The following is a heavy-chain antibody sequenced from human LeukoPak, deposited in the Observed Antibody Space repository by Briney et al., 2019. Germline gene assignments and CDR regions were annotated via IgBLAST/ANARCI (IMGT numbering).Heavy chain of an antibody. CDR1: GFTFSSYG. J-gene: IGHJ4*02. CDR3: AKDVVPDSGWDLDY. D-gene: IGHD6-19*01. Sequence: GRSLRLSCAASGFTFSSYGMHWVRQAPGKGLEWVAVISYDGSNKYYADSVKGRFTISRDNSKNTLYLQVSSLRTEDTAIYYCAKDVVPDSGWDLDYWGQGTLVTVSS. CDR2: ISYDGSNK. V-gene: IGHV3-30*18.